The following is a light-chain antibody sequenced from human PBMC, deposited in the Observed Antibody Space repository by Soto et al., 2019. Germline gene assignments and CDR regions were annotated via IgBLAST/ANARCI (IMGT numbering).Light chain of an antibody. V-gene: IGKV1-33*01. J-gene: IGKJ3*01. CDR2: DAS. CDR3: QQYDNLLFT. Sequence: DIQMTQSPSSLSASEGDRVTITCQASQDISNYLNWYQQKPGKAPKLLIYDASNLETGVPSRFSGSGSGTDFTFTISSLQPEDIATYYCQQYDNLLFTFGPGTKVDIK. CDR1: QDISNY.